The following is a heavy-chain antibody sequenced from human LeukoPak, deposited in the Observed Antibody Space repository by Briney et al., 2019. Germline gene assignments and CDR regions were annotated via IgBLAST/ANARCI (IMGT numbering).Heavy chain of an antibody. V-gene: IGHV4-59*12. Sequence: SETLSLTCTVSGGSISGYYWSWIRQPPGKGLEWIGYIYYSGSTNYNPSLKSRVTISVDTSKNQFSLKLSSVTAADTAVYYCARGGRGNPYYYYGMDVWGQGTTVTVSS. CDR2: IYYSGST. CDR1: GGSISGYY. CDR3: ARGGRGNPYYYYGMDV. D-gene: IGHD4-23*01. J-gene: IGHJ6*02.